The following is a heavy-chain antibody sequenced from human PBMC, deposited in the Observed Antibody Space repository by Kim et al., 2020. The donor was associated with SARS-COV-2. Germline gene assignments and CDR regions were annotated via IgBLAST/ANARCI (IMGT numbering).Heavy chain of an antibody. CDR3: ARDAIRGTGDY. Sequence: GGSLRLSCAASGFTFSSYSMNWVRQAPGTGLEWVSSISSSSSYIYYADSVKGRFTISRDNAKNSLYLQMNSLRAEDRAVYYCARDAIRGTGDYWCQGTLVTVSS. CDR1: GFTFSSYS. V-gene: IGHV3-21*01. CDR2: ISSSSSYI. J-gene: IGHJ4*02.